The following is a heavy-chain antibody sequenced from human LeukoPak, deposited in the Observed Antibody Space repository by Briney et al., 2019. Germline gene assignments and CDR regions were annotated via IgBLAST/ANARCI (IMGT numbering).Heavy chain of an antibody. Sequence: PSETLSLTCTVSGGSISSYYWSWIRQPPGKGLEWIGYIYTSGSTNYNPSLKSRVTISVDTSKNQFSLKLSSVTAADTAVYYCARGVRSPMVRGSNWFDPWGQGTLVTVSS. J-gene: IGHJ5*02. V-gene: IGHV4-4*09. D-gene: IGHD3-10*01. CDR3: ARGVRSPMVRGSNWFDP. CDR1: GGSISSYY. CDR2: IYTSGST.